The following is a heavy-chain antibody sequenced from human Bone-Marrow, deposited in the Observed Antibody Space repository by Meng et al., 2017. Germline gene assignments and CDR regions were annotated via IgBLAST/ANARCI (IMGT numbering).Heavy chain of an antibody. CDR2: INPNSGGT. CDR1: GYTFTAYY. Sequence: ASVKVSCKPSGYTFTAYYIHWVRQAPGQGLEWMGRINPNSGGTNYAQKFQGRVTMTRDTSISTAYMELSRLRSDDTAVYYCARGVRGRRPRFLEWLLLDWFDPWGQGTLVTVSS. V-gene: IGHV1-2*06. CDR3: ARGVRGRRPRFLEWLLLDWFDP. D-gene: IGHD3-3*01. J-gene: IGHJ5*02.